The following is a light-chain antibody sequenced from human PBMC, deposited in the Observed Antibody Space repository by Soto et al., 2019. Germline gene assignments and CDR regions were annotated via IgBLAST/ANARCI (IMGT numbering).Light chain of an antibody. CDR1: SSNIGNKY. CDR3: GTWDSSLSAWV. Sequence: QSVLTQPPSVSAAPGQTVTIACSGSSSNIGNKYVSWYQQLPGTAPKLLIYDNDKRPSGIPDRFSGSKSGTSATLGITGLQTGDEADYYCGTWDSSLSAWVFGGGTKLTVL. V-gene: IGLV1-51*01. CDR2: DND. J-gene: IGLJ3*02.